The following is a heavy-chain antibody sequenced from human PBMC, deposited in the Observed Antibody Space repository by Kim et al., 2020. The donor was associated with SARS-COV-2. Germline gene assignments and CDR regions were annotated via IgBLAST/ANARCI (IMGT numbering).Heavy chain of an antibody. CDR3: TTAYSGSFYYYYGMDV. Sequence: GGSLRLSCAASGFTFSNACMNWVRQAPGKGLEWVGRIKSKTDGGTKDYAARVKGRFTISSDDSKNTLYLQMNSLKTEDTAVYYCTTAYSGSFYYYYGMDVWGQGTTVTVSS. CDR1: GFTFSNAC. J-gene: IGHJ6*02. V-gene: IGHV3-15*01. CDR2: IKSKTDGGTK. D-gene: IGHD1-26*01.